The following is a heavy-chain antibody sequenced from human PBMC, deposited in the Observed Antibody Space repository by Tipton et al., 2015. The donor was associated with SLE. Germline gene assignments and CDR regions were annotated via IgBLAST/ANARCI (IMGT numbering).Heavy chain of an antibody. J-gene: IGHJ5*02. Sequence: QVQLVQSGAEVKMPGSSVILSCQASGGTFGTFSFSWVRQAPGHGLEWVGEINPKSGTVTYAQKFQGRVAITTDETTYTVYMDLMSLRSDDSAVYYCAFDYGDNGWFDPWGRGTLVTVSS. CDR3: AFDYGDNGWFDP. CDR2: INPKSGTV. V-gene: IGHV1-69*01. CDR1: GGTFGTFS. D-gene: IGHD4-17*01.